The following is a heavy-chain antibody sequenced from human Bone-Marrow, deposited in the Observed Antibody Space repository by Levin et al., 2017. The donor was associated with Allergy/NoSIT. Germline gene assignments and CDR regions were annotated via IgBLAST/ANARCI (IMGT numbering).Heavy chain of an antibody. CDR2: IRATERST. CDR3: SRGGYTTWFDP. J-gene: IGHJ5*02. CDR1: GFTFSSYS. D-gene: IGHD5-18*01. Sequence: HPGGSLRLSCAASGFTFSSYSMSWVRQAPGKGLDWVSTIRATERSTFYADSVKGRFTISRDNAKNTLFLQMDSLRAEDTAIYYCSRGGYTTWFDPWGQGTLVTVSS. V-gene: IGHV3-23*01.